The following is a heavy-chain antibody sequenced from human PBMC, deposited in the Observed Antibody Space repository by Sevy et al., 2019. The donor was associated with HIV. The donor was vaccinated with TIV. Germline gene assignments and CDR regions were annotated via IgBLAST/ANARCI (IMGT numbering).Heavy chain of an antibody. CDR3: AKDLHPPGPVRGTNFDY. CDR2: ISYEGSNI. Sequence: GGSLRLSCAASALTFTRYAFHWVRQAPGKGPEWLGVISYEGSNIYYGPSVKGRFTISRDNSKNTLYLQMNYMRTEDTAVYYCAKDLHPPGPVRGTNFDYWGRGTLVTVSS. J-gene: IGHJ4*02. V-gene: IGHV3-30*18. D-gene: IGHD1-1*01. CDR1: ALTFTRYA.